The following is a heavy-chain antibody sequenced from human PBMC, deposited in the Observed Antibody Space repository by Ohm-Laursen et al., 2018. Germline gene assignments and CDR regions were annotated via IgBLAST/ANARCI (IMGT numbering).Heavy chain of an antibody. CDR1: GFTFSNYA. CDR2: ISTGGITT. V-gene: IGHV3-23*01. CDR3: ARDFRDIVVVPAAIGFDY. Sequence: SLRLSCAASGFTFSNYAMSWVRQAPGEGLEWVSAISTGGITTFYADSVKGRFTISRDNSMNTLYLQMNSLRAEDTAVYYCARDFRDIVVVPAAIGFDYWGQGTLVTVSS. D-gene: IGHD2-2*02. J-gene: IGHJ4*02.